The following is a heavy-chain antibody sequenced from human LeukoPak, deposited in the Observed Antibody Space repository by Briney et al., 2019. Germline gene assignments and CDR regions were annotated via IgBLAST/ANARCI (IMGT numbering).Heavy chain of an antibody. Sequence: GGSLRLSCAASGFAFNSQTMSWVRQAPGKGLEWVASIKEDEIEIHYVDSVKGRLTISRDKAKDSLYLQMNSLRVEDTAVYYCARGGFRHFDPWGQGTLVTVSS. CDR1: GFAFNSQT. CDR2: IKEDEIEI. CDR3: ARGGFRHFDP. D-gene: IGHD3-22*01. V-gene: IGHV3-7*01. J-gene: IGHJ5*02.